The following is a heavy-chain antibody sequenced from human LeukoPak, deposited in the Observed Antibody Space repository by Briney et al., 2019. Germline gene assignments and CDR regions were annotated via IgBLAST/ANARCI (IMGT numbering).Heavy chain of an antibody. CDR2: IKGDGSST. J-gene: IGHJ6*02. CDR1: GFTFSNYW. CDR3: ARDNYHAMDV. Sequence: PGGSLRLSCAASGFTFSNYWMHWVRQTPGEGLVCVSLIKGDGSSTTYADSVKGRFTISRDNAKNTVYLQMNSLRAEDTAVYYCARDNYHAMDVWGQGTTVTVSS. V-gene: IGHV3-74*01.